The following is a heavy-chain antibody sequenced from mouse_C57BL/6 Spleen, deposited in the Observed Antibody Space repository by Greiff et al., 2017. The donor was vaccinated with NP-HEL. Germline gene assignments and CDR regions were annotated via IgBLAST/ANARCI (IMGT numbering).Heavy chain of an antibody. Sequence: EVQLQQSGAELVRPGASVKLSCTASGFNIKDYYMHWVKQRPEQGLEWIGRIDPEDGDTEYAPKFQGKATMTADTSSNTAYLQLSSLTSEDTAVYYCTMVNGGGTWFAYWGQGTLVTVSA. J-gene: IGHJ3*01. CDR3: TMVNGGGTWFAY. CDR2: IDPEDGDT. CDR1: GFNIKDYY. V-gene: IGHV14-1*01.